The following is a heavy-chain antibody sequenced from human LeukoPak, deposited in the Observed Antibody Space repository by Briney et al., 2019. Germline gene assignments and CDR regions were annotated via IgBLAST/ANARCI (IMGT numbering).Heavy chain of an antibody. D-gene: IGHD3-10*01. CDR1: GGSINSYY. CDR2: LYTSGST. V-gene: IGHV4-4*07. CDR3: ARSYHGSGNFDL. J-gene: IGHJ4*02. Sequence: SETLSLTCTVSGGSINSYYWNWSRQPAGKGLEWIGRLYTSGSTSSNPSLKSRVTTSGDTSKNQFSLKLASVTAADTAMYYCARSYHGSGNFDLWGQGTLVTVSS.